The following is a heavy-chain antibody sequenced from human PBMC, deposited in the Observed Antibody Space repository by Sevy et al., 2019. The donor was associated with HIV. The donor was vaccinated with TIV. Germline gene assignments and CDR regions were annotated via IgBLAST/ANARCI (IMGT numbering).Heavy chain of an antibody. J-gene: IGHJ6*02. CDR3: ARPSYYDILTADYGMDV. Sequence: SETLSLTCTVSGGSISSSSYYWGWIRQPPGKGLEWIGSIYYSGSTYYNPYLKSRVTISVDTSKNQFSLKLSSVTAADTAVYYCARPSYYDILTADYGMDVWGQGTTVTVSS. CDR1: GGSISSSSYY. V-gene: IGHV4-39*01. CDR2: IYYSGST. D-gene: IGHD3-9*01.